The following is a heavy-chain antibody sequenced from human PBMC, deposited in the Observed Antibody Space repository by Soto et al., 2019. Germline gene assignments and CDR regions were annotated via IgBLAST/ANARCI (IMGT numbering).Heavy chain of an antibody. V-gene: IGHV1-46*01. CDR2: INPSGGST. CDR1: GYTFTSYY. J-gene: IGHJ6*02. D-gene: IGHD5-12*01. Sequence: GASVKVSCKASGYTFTSYYMHWVRQAPGEGLEWMGIINPSGGSTSYAQKFQGRVTMTRDTSTSTVYMGLSSLRSEDTAVYYCAREGGPYERQGDIVAMYGMDVWGQGTTVTVSS. CDR3: AREGGPYERQGDIVAMYGMDV.